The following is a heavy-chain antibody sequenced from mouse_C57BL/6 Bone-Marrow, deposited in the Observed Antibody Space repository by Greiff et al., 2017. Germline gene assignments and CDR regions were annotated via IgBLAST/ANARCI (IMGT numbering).Heavy chain of an antibody. CDR2: IYPRSGNT. CDR3: AREYGDYGNYVSYGYFDY. CDR1: GYTFTSYG. D-gene: IGHD2-1*01. V-gene: IGHV1-81*01. J-gene: IGHJ1*03. Sequence: VHLQQSGAELARPGASVKLSCKASGYTFTSYGISWVKQRPGQGLEWIGEIYPRSGNTYYNEKFKGKATLTADKSSSTAYMELRSLTSEDSAVYFCAREYGDYGNYVSYGYFDYWGTGTTVTVS.